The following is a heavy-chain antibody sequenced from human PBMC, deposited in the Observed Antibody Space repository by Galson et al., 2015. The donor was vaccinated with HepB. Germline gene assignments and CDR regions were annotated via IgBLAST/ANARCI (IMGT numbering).Heavy chain of an antibody. V-gene: IGHV3-48*01. Sequence: SLSLSCAASGFTFSSYSLNWVRQAPGKGLEWVSYISSSIFTIYYADSVRGRFTISRDNAKNSLYLQMNSLRAEDTAVYYCARVASSGYYGDYWGQGTLVTVSS. D-gene: IGHD3-22*01. CDR3: ARVASSGYYGDY. CDR2: ISSSIFTI. CDR1: GFTFSSYS. J-gene: IGHJ4*02.